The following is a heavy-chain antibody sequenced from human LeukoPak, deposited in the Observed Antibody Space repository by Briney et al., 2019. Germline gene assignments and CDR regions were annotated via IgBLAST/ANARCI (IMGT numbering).Heavy chain of an antibody. CDR2: INPNSGGT. D-gene: IGHD3-22*01. Sequence: ASVKVSCKASGYTFTGYYMHWVRQAPGQGLEWMGWINPNSGGTNYAQKFQGRVTMTRDTSISTAYMELSRLRSDDTAVYYCAGSTQPNYDSSGYYVDYWGQGTLVTVSS. V-gene: IGHV1-2*02. CDR1: GYTFTGYY. CDR3: AGSTQPNYDSSGYYVDY. J-gene: IGHJ4*02.